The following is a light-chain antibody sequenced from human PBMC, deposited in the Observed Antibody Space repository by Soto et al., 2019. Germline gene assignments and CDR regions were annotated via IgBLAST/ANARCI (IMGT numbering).Light chain of an antibody. CDR2: AAS. Sequence: AIQLTQSPSSLSASVGDRVTITCRASQGIKNNLGWYQQKPGQAPRLLIYAASYLQRGVPSRFSGSGSGTDFTLTIRSLQPEDFATYYCLQDYSYPRTFGQGTKVELK. J-gene: IGKJ1*01. CDR3: LQDYSYPRT. V-gene: IGKV1-6*01. CDR1: QGIKNN.